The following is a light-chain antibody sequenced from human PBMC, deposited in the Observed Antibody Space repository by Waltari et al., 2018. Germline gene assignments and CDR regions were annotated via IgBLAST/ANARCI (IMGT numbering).Light chain of an antibody. CDR2: VAS. V-gene: IGKV3-20*01. Sequence: ETVLTQSPGTLSLSPGERATLSCRASQSVTSIALSWYQQKPGQAPSLLIYVASRRATGIPDRVSGSGSGTDFTLTISRLEPEDFAVYYCQHYDGLVVTFGGGTKVEI. CDR3: QHYDGLVVT. J-gene: IGKJ4*01. CDR1: QSVTSIA.